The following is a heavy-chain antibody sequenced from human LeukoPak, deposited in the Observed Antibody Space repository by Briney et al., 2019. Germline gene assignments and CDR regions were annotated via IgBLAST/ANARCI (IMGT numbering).Heavy chain of an antibody. J-gene: IGHJ4*02. CDR1: GFTFSSYA. V-gene: IGHV3-30*04. Sequence: GRSLRLSCAASGFTFSSYAMHWVRQAPGKGLEWVAVISYDGSNKYYADSVKGRFTISRDNSKNTLYLQMNSLRAEDTAVYYCARGGHRQKEFWGQGTPVTVSS. CDR3: ARGGHRQKEF. D-gene: IGHD3-10*01. CDR2: ISYDGSNK.